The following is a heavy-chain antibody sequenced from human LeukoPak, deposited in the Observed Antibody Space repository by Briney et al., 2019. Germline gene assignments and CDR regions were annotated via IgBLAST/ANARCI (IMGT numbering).Heavy chain of an antibody. CDR2: IKQDGSEK. CDR3: AKSYNGYESKPDY. J-gene: IGHJ4*02. Sequence: GGSLRLSCAASGFTFSSYWMNWVRQAPGKGLEWVAHIKQDGSEKYYVDSVKGRFTISRDNSKITLYLQMNSLRAEDTAVYYCAKSYNGYESKPDYWGQGTLVTVSS. CDR1: GFTFSSYW. D-gene: IGHD5-12*01. V-gene: IGHV3-7*03.